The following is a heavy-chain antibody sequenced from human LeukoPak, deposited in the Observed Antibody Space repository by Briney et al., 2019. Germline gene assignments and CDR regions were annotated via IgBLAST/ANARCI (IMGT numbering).Heavy chain of an antibody. Sequence: GGSLRLSCAASGFTFSSYSMNWVRQAPGKGLEWVSSISSSSSYIYYADSVKGRFTISRDNAKNSLYLQMNSLRAEDTVVYYCARVTYYYDSSGYSSDAFDIWGQGTMVTVSS. CDR3: ARVTYYYDSSGYSSDAFDI. J-gene: IGHJ3*02. D-gene: IGHD3-22*01. CDR2: ISSSSSYI. V-gene: IGHV3-21*01. CDR1: GFTFSSYS.